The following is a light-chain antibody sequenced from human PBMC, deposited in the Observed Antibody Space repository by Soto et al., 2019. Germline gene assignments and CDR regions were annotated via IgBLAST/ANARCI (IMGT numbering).Light chain of an antibody. Sequence: QSVLTQPPSASSTPGQTVTISCSGSTSTIGTFYVYWYQHLPGTAPKLLIYLGDQRASGVSDRFSGSKSGTSASLAINGLRSDDEADYYCAAWDDNLNAYVFGSETKVTVL. V-gene: IGLV1-47*02. CDR2: LGD. J-gene: IGLJ1*01. CDR3: AAWDDNLNAYV. CDR1: TSTIGTFY.